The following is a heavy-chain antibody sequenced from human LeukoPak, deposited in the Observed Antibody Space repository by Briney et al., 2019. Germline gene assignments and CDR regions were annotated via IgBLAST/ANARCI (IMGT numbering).Heavy chain of an antibody. J-gene: IGHJ6*02. D-gene: IGHD5-24*01. V-gene: IGHV1-2*02. CDR2: INPNSGGT. Sequence: EASVKVSCKASGYTFTGYYMHWVRQAPGQGLEWMGWINPNSGGTNYAQKLQGRVTMTTDTSTSTAYMELRSLRSDDTAVYYCARGPVEMATTHYYYYGMDVWGQGTTVTVSS. CDR3: ARGPVEMATTHYYYYGMDV. CDR1: GYTFTGYY.